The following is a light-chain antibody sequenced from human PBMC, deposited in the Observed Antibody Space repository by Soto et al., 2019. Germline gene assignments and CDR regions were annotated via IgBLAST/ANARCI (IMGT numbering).Light chain of an antibody. CDR3: CSYGGGNYFYD. CDR2: EVS. J-gene: IGLJ1*01. V-gene: IGLV2-8*01. CDR1: SSDIGTYDY. Sequence: QSVMTQPPSASGSPGQSVTISCTGTSSDIGTYDYVSWYQHFPDKAPKLIIYEVSKWPSGVPDRFSASKSGNTASLPVSGRQSEDEGDYYCCSYGGGNYFYDFGTGTKVTVL.